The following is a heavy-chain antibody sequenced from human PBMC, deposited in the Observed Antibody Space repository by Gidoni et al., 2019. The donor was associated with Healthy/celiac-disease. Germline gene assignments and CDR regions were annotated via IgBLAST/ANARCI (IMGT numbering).Heavy chain of an antibody. D-gene: IGHD1-26*01. V-gene: IGHV3-9*01. CDR2: ISWNSGSI. Sequence: EVQLVESGGGLVQHGRSLRLSCSASGFTFDDYALHWVRQVPGKGLEWVSGISWNSGSIGYAESVKGRFTISRDNAKNSLYLQMNSLRAEDTALYYCAKETYSGSSGTGWYYFDYWGQGTLVTVSS. CDR1: GFTFDDYA. J-gene: IGHJ4*02. CDR3: AKETYSGSSGTGWYYFDY.